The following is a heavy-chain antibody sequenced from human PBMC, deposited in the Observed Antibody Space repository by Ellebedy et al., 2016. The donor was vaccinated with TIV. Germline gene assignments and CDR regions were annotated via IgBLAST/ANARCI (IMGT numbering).Heavy chain of an antibody. CDR1: GGSFSGYY. Sequence: SETLSLTXAVYGGSFSGYYWSWIRQPPGKGLEWIGEINHSGSTNYNPSLKSRVTISVDTSKNQFSLKLSSVTAADTAVYYCARAKGGSYYRNYYYGMDVWGQGTTVTVSS. J-gene: IGHJ6*02. CDR2: INHSGST. D-gene: IGHD1-26*01. CDR3: ARAKGGSYYRNYYYGMDV. V-gene: IGHV4-34*01.